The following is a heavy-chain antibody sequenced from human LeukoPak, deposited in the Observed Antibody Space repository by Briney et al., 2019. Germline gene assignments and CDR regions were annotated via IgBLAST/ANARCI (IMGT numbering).Heavy chain of an antibody. CDR3: AREGVVVVAATGPFMPSDY. Sequence: RPSETLSLTCTVSGYSISSGYYWGWIRQPPGKGLEWIGSIYHSGSTYYNPSLKSRVTISVDTSKNQFSLKLSSVTAADTAVYYCAREGVVVVAATGPFMPSDYWGQGTLVTVSS. D-gene: IGHD2-15*01. J-gene: IGHJ4*02. CDR2: IYHSGST. V-gene: IGHV4-38-2*02. CDR1: GYSISSGYY.